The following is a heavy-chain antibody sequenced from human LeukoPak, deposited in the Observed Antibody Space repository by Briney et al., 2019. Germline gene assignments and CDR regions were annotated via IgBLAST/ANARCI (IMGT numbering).Heavy chain of an antibody. CDR1: GGSISSGGYY. D-gene: IGHD5-18*01. CDR3: ARVSPMDTAMAYYFDY. Sequence: SQTLSLTCTVSGGSISSGGYYWSWIRQHPGTGLEWIGYIYYSGSTYYNPSLKSRVTISVDTSKNQFSLKLTSVTAADTAVYYCARVSPMDTAMAYYFDYWGQGTLVTVSS. V-gene: IGHV4-31*03. J-gene: IGHJ4*02. CDR2: IYYSGST.